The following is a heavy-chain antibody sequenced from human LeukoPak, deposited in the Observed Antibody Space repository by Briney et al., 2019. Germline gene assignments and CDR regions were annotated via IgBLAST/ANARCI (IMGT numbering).Heavy chain of an antibody. CDR2: IYYSGST. Sequence: PSETLSLTCTVSGGSISSYYWSWIRQPPGKGLEWIGYIYYSGSTNYNPSLKSRVTISVDTSKNQFSLKLSSVTAADTAVYYCARGDCSGGSCSFDYWGQGTLVTVSS. CDR1: GGSISSYY. V-gene: IGHV4-59*01. CDR3: ARGDCSGGSCSFDY. J-gene: IGHJ4*02. D-gene: IGHD2-15*01.